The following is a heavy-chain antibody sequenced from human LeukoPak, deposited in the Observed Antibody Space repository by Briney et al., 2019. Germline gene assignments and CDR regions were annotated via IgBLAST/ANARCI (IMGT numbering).Heavy chain of an antibody. V-gene: IGHV4-38-2*02. J-gene: IGHJ5*02. CDR2: IYHSGST. D-gene: IGHD3-3*01. CDR1: GYSISSGYY. CDR3: ARDGAVTMGGQYNWFGP. Sequence: PSETLSLTCTVSGYSISSGYYWGWIRQPPGKGLEWIGSIYHSGSTYYNPSLKSRVTISVDTSKNQFSLKLSSVTAADTAVYYCARDGAVTMGGQYNWFGPWGQGTLVTVSS.